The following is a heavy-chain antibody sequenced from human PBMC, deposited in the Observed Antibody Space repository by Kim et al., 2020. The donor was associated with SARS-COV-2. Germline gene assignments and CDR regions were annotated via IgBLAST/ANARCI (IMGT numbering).Heavy chain of an antibody. CDR2: ISSSSSYI. V-gene: IGHV3-21*01. CDR3: ARGGSTGTTCFDP. J-gene: IGHJ5*02. D-gene: IGHD1-7*01. Sequence: GGSLRLSCAASGFTFSSYSMNWVRQAPGKGLEWVSTISSSSSYIYYADSVKGRFTISRDNAKNSLYLQMNSLRAEDTAVYYCARGGSTGTTCFDPWGQGTLVTVSS. CDR1: GFTFSSYS.